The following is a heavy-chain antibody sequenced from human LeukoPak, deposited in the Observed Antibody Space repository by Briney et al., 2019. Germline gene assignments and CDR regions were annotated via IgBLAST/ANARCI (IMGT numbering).Heavy chain of an antibody. Sequence: GGSLRLSCAASGFTFRSFEINWVRQAPGKGLEWVSYVSSSGSTIYYADSLKGRFTVSRDNAKNSLYLQMNSLRAEDTAVYYCARVASGYYRGEGWGKGNTVSVSS. V-gene: IGHV3-48*03. J-gene: IGHJ6*04. CDR2: VSSSGSTI. D-gene: IGHD4-23*01. CDR3: ARVASGYYRGEG. CDR1: GFTFRSFE.